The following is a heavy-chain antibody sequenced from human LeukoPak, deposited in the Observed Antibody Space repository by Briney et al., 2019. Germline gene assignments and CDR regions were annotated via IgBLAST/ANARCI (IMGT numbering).Heavy chain of an antibody. CDR3: ARSSIAARPFYMDV. CDR1: GFTFSDYY. D-gene: IGHD6-6*01. J-gene: IGHJ6*03. V-gene: IGHV3-11*04. CDR2: ISSSGSTI. Sequence: GGSLRLSCAASGFTFSDYYMSWIRQAPGKGLEWVSSISSSGSTIYYADSVKGRFTISRDNAKNSLYLQMNSLRAEDTAVYYCARSSIAARPFYMDVWGKGTTDTASS.